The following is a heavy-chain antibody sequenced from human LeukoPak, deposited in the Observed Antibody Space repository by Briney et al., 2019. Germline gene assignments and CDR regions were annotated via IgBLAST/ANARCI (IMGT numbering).Heavy chain of an antibody. CDR3: ARRGDFWSGYAYYYGMDV. CDR1: GYTFTNYD. CDR2: MNPNSGNT. D-gene: IGHD3-3*01. Sequence: ASVKVSCKASGYTFTNYDFNWVRQATGQGLEWMGWMNPNSGNTGYAQKFQGRVTMTRNTSISTAYMELSSLRSEDTAVYYCARRGDFWSGYAYYYGMDVRGQGTTVTVSS. J-gene: IGHJ6*02. V-gene: IGHV1-8*01.